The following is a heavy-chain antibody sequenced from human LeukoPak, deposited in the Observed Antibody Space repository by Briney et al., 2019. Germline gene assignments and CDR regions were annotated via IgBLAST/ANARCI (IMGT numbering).Heavy chain of an antibody. CDR2: IDSSRIT. V-gene: IGHV4-4*09. CDR1: GGSVTMYD. Sequence: PSETLSLTCTVSGGSVTMYDWSWLRQPPGKGLEWMAYIDSSRITNYNPSLKSRGTILVDMSKSQISIILTSVTAADTAVYYCARHRFRSGAPLFDPWGQGTLVTVSS. CDR3: ARHRFRSGAPLFDP. J-gene: IGHJ5*02. D-gene: IGHD3-16*02.